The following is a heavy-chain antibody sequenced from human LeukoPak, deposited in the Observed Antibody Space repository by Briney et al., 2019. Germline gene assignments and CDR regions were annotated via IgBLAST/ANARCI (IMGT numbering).Heavy chain of an antibody. CDR1: GFSFSTGFSFSRYS. Sequence: PGGSLRLSCAASGFSFSTGFSFSRYSMNWVRQAPGKGLEWVSFICGSDCSDMYYADSVKGRFTISRDNAKNSLYLQMNSLRAEDTALYYCAKARISSWYEGDYYGMDVWGQGTTVTVSS. J-gene: IGHJ6*02. D-gene: IGHD6-13*01. CDR3: AKARISSWYEGDYYGMDV. CDR2: ICGSDCSDM. V-gene: IGHV3-21*04.